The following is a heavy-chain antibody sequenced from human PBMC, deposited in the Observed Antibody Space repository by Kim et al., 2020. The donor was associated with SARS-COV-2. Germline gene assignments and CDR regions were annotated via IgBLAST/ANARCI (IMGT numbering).Heavy chain of an antibody. J-gene: IGHJ4*02. Sequence: GGSLRLSCAASGFTFSSYGMHWVRQAPGKGLEWVAVIWYDGSNKYYADSVKGRFTISRDNSKNTLYLQMNSLRAEDTAVYYCARDYAWEAKRYSITMVQGVIGYWGQGTLVTVSS. CDR3: ARDYAWEAKRYSITMVQGVIGY. CDR1: GFTFSSYG. D-gene: IGHD3-10*01. V-gene: IGHV3-33*01. CDR2: IWYDGSNK.